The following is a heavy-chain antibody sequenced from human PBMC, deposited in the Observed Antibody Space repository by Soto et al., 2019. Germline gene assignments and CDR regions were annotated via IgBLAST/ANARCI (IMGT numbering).Heavy chain of an antibody. V-gene: IGHV4-30-4*01. Sequence: SETLSLTCTVSGGSISSGDYYWRWIRQPPGKGLEWIGYIYYSGSTYYNPSLKSRVTISVDTSKNQFSLKLSSVTAADTAVYYCARVRRKPIFGVFIIPYYFDYWGQGTLVTVSS. CDR1: GGSISSGDYY. CDR3: ARVRRKPIFGVFIIPYYFDY. CDR2: IYYSGST. J-gene: IGHJ4*02. D-gene: IGHD3-3*01.